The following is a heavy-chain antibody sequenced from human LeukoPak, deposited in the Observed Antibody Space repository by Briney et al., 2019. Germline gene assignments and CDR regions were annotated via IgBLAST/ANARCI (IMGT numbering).Heavy chain of an antibody. D-gene: IGHD1-26*01. CDR3: ATGGLLRCFDY. J-gene: IGHJ4*02. CDR1: GGTFSSYA. Sequence: GASVKVSCKASGGTFSSYAISWVRQAPGQGLEWIGGIIPIFGTANCAQKFQGRVTMTEDTSTDTAYMELSSLRSEDTAVYYCATGGLLRCFDYWGQGTLVTVSS. V-gene: IGHV1-69*06. CDR2: IIPIFGTA.